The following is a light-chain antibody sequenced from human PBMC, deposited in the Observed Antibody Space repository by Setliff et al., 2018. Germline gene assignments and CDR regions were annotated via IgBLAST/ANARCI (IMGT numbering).Light chain of an antibody. V-gene: IGLV2-8*01. Sequence: ALTQPPSASGSPGQSVTISCTGTSSDVGGYNYVSWYQQHPGKAPKLMIYEVSKRPSGVPDRFSGSKSGNTASPTVSGLQAEDEADYYCSSYAGSTGNVFGTGTKGTVL. CDR3: SSYAGSTGNV. CDR1: SSDVGGYNY. CDR2: EVS. J-gene: IGLJ1*01.